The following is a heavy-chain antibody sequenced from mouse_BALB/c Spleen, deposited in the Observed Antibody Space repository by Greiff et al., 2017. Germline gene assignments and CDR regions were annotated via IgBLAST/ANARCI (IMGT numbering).Heavy chain of an antibody. CDR3: ASYYGYDGYFDV. D-gene: IGHD2-2*01. CDR2: ISYDGSN. V-gene: IGHV3-6*02. Sequence: DVKLQESGPGLVKPSQSLSLTCSVTGYSITSGYYWNWIRQFPGNKLEWMGYISYDGSNNYNPSLKNRISITRDTSKNQFFLKLNSVTTEDTATYYCASYYGYDGYFDVWGAGTTVTVSS. CDR1: GYSITSGYY. J-gene: IGHJ1*01.